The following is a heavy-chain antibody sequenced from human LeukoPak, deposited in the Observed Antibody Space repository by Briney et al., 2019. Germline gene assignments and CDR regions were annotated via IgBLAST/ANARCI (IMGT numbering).Heavy chain of an antibody. CDR2: INAGNGNT. V-gene: IGHV1-3*01. D-gene: IGHD3-10*01. J-gene: IGHJ5*02. CDR3: ARSEGFGELLPPLAGFDP. Sequence: ASVKVSCKASGYTFTSYAMHWVRQAPGQRLEWMGWINAGNGNTKYSQKFQGRVTITRDTSASTAYMELSSLRSEDTAVYYCARSEGFGELLPPLAGFDPWGQGTLVTVSS. CDR1: GYTFTSYA.